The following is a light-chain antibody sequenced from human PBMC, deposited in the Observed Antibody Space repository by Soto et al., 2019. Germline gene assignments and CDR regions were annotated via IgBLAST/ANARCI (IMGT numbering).Light chain of an antibody. CDR2: GAS. CDR3: QQYKKWPRAFT. J-gene: IGKJ3*01. Sequence: EIVMTQSPATLSVSPGERATLSCRASQSVSSNLAWYQQKSGQAPRVLIYGASTRATGIPARFNGSGSGTEFTLNISSLQSEDCAVYYCQQYKKWPRAFTFGPGTKVDIK. V-gene: IGKV3D-15*01. CDR1: QSVSSN.